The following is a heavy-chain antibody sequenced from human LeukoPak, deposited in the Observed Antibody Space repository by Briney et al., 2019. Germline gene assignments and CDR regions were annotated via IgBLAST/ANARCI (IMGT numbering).Heavy chain of an antibody. CDR1: GYTFTSYY. CDR2: INPSGGST. Sequence: ASVKVSCKASGYTFTSYYMHWVRQAPGQGLEWMGIINPSGGSTSYAQKFQGRVTMTRGTSTSTVYMELSSLRSEDTAVYYCATQTDYGDYQDAFDIWGQGTMVTVSS. CDR3: ATQTDYGDYQDAFDI. J-gene: IGHJ3*02. V-gene: IGHV1-46*01. D-gene: IGHD4-17*01.